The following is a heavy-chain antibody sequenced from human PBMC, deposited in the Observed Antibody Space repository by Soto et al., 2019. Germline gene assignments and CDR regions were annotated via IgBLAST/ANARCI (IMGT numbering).Heavy chain of an antibody. CDR1: GYTFTSYA. CDR3: ARGGEGATIVD. CDR2: INAGNGNT. Sequence: QVQLVQSGAEVKKPGASVKVSCKASGYTFTSYAMHWVRQAPGQRLEWMGWINAGNGNTKYSQKFQRRVTITRDTSASTAYMELSRLRSEDTAVYYCARGGEGATIVDWGQGTLVTVSS. J-gene: IGHJ4*02. V-gene: IGHV1-3*01. D-gene: IGHD5-12*01.